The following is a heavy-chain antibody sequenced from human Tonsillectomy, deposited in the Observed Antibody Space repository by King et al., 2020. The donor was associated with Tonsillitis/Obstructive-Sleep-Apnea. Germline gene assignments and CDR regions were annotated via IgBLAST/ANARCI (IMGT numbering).Heavy chain of an antibody. D-gene: IGHD1-1*01. Sequence: QLQESGPGLVKPSETLSLTCTVSGGSISSYYWSWIRQPPGKGLEWIGYIYYSGSTNYNPSLKSRVTISVDKSKNQFSLKLSSVTAADTAVYYCERDTYNWNDGYYYGMDVWGQGTTVTVSS. CDR2: IYYSGST. J-gene: IGHJ6*02. CDR1: GGSISSYY. CDR3: ERDTYNWNDGYYYGMDV. V-gene: IGHV4-59*01.